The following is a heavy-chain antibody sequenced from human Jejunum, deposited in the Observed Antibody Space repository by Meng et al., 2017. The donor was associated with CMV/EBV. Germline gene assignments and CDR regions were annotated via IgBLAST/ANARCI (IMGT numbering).Heavy chain of an antibody. CDR1: GFSFRSFA. CDR3: AKQGYRNDLDY. D-gene: IGHD1-1*01. Sequence: EASGFSFRSFALTWVRQAPGKGLEWVSTVSATGATTYYADSVKGRFTISRDNSRNTLYLQMNSLRVDDTALYYCAKQGYRNDLDYWGQGALVTVSS. CDR2: VSATGATT. J-gene: IGHJ4*02. V-gene: IGHV3-23*01.